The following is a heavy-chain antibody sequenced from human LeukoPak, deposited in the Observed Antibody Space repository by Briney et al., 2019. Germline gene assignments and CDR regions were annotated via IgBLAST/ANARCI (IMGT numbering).Heavy chain of an antibody. CDR3: ARLLWSGYSYFDC. J-gene: IGHJ4*02. Sequence: GASLKISCKGSGYSFTNYWIGWVRQMPGKGLEWMGIIYPGDSDTRYSPSFQGQVTISADKSISTAYLQWSSLKASDTAMYYCARLLWSGYSYFDCWGQGTLVTVSP. V-gene: IGHV5-51*01. D-gene: IGHD3-3*01. CDR1: GYSFTNYW. CDR2: IYPGDSDT.